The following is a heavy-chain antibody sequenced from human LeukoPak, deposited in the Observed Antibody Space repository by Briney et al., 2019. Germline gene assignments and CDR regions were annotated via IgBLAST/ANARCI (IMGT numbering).Heavy chain of an antibody. CDR3: AKATFPEYYYDSSGYEFRSSFDY. CDR1: GFTFTSFA. D-gene: IGHD3-22*01. V-gene: IGHV3-23*01. Sequence: GGSLRLSCAASGFTFTSFAMSWVRQAPGKGLEWVSGISASGSSTYYADSVKGRFTISRDNSKNTLYLQMNSLRAEDTAVYYCAKATFPEYYYDSSGYEFRSSFDYWGQGALVTVSS. CDR2: ISASGSST. J-gene: IGHJ4*02.